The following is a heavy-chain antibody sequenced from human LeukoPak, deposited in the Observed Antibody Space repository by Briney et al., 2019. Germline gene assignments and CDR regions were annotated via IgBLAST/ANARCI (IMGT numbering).Heavy chain of an antibody. V-gene: IGHV3-66*01. CDR3: ARDRFNGMDV. CDR1: GTAVSTDY. D-gene: IGHD3-3*01. J-gene: IGHJ6*02. CDR2: IYSEGST. Sequence: GGSLRLSCVASGTAVSTDYITWVRQAPGKGLEWVSIIYSEGSTYYADSVKGRFTISRDISKNTVTLQMNSLRAEDTAVYYCARDRFNGMDVWGQGTTVTVSS.